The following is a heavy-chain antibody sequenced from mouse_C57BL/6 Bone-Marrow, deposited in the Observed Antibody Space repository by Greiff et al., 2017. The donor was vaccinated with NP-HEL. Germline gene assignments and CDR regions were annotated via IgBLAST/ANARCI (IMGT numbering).Heavy chain of an antibody. Sequence: QVQLQQPGAELVMPGASVKLSCKASGYTFTSYWMHWVKQRPGQGLEWIGEIDPSDSYTNYNQKFKGKSTLTVDKSSSTAYMQLSSLTSEDSAVYYCARGGYYGYDGFAYWGQGTLVTVSA. CDR2: IDPSDSYT. D-gene: IGHD2-2*01. V-gene: IGHV1-69*01. J-gene: IGHJ3*01. CDR1: GYTFTSYW. CDR3: ARGGYYGYDGFAY.